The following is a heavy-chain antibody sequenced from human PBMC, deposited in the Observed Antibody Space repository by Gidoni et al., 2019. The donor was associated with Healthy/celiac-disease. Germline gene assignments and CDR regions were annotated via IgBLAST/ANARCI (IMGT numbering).Heavy chain of an antibody. D-gene: IGHD2-15*01. CDR3: ARGVGVVVVAATPYNWFDP. CDR1: GFHFSSYG. Sequence: QVQLVESGGGVVQPGRSLGLSCAASGFHFSSYGMHWVRQAPGKGLEWVAVIWYDGSNKYYADSVKGRFTISRDNSKNTLYLQMNSLRAEDTAVYYCARGVGVVVVAATPYNWFDPWGQGTLVTVSS. CDR2: IWYDGSNK. J-gene: IGHJ5*02. V-gene: IGHV3-33*01.